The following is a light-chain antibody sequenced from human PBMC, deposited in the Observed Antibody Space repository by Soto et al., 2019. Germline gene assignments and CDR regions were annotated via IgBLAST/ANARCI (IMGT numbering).Light chain of an antibody. J-gene: IGKJ5*01. CDR2: AAS. V-gene: IGKV1-27*01. CDR1: QGISNY. CDR3: QKYNSGPT. Sequence: DIQMTQSPSSLSASVGDRVTITCRASQGISNYLAWYQQKPGKGPKLLIYAASTLPSGVPSRFSGSGSGTDFTLTITSLQPEDVATYYCQKYNSGPTFGQGTRLEIK.